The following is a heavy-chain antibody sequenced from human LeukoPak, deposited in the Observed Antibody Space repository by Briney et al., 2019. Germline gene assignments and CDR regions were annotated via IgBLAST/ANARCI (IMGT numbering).Heavy chain of an antibody. Sequence: ASVKVSCKASGYTFTSYDINWVRQATGQGLEWMGWMNPNSGNTGYAQKFQGRVTMTRNTSISTAYMELSSLRSEDTAVYYCARDRSSTVVTDYWGQGTLVTVSS. CDR1: GYTFTSYD. CDR3: ARDRSSTVVTDY. J-gene: IGHJ4*02. V-gene: IGHV1-8*01. CDR2: MNPNSGNT. D-gene: IGHD4-23*01.